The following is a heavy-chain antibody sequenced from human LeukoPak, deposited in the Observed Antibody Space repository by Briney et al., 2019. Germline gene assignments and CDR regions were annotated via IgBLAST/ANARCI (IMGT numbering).Heavy chain of an antibody. D-gene: IGHD2/OR15-2a*01. J-gene: IGHJ4*02. CDR3: GTKVI. CDR1: GFTFSSYA. CDR2: ISYDGSNK. Sequence: GGSLRLSCAASGFTFSSYAMHWVRQAPGKGLEWVAVISYDGSNKYYADSVKGRFTISRDNSKNTLYLQMNSLRVEDTAVYYCGTKVIRGQGTLVTVSS. V-gene: IGHV3-30-3*01.